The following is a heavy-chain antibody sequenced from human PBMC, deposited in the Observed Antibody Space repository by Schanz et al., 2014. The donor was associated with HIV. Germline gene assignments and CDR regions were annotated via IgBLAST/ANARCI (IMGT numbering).Heavy chain of an antibody. J-gene: IGHJ4*02. CDR3: AKSGNGRSLDF. Sequence: QVQLVESGGDVVQPGRSLRLSCAASGFTFSSYAMHWVRQAPGKGLEWVAIISSDGSYKYYADSVKGRFTISRDNSKNTLYLQMNSLRAEDTAVFYCAKSGNGRSLDFWGQGTLVTVSS. CDR1: GFTFSSYA. D-gene: IGHD3-10*01. V-gene: IGHV3-30*18. CDR2: ISSDGSYK.